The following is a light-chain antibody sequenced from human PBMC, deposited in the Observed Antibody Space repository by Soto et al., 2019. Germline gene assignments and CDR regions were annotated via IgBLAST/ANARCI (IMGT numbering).Light chain of an antibody. Sequence: EIVLTQSPATLSLCPGERATLSCGASQSVSNYLAWYQEKPGQAPRLLIYDAFNRATGIPARFSGSGSGTDFTLTISSLEPEDFAVYYCHQRSSWPITFGQGTRLEIK. CDR3: HQRSSWPIT. CDR2: DAF. CDR1: QSVSNY. V-gene: IGKV3-11*01. J-gene: IGKJ5*01.